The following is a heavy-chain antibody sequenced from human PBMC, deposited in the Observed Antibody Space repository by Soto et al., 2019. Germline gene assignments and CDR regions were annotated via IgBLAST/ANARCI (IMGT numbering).Heavy chain of an antibody. D-gene: IGHD3-9*01. CDR2: IYYSGST. Sequence: PSETLSLTCTVSGGSISSGDYYWSWIRQPPGKGLEWIGYIYYSGSTYYNPSLKSRVTISVDTSKNQFSLKLSSVTAADTAVYYCARAVLRYFDWLLNYFDYWGQGTLVTVSS. V-gene: IGHV4-30-4*01. J-gene: IGHJ4*02. CDR3: ARAVLRYFDWLLNYFDY. CDR1: GGSISSGDYY.